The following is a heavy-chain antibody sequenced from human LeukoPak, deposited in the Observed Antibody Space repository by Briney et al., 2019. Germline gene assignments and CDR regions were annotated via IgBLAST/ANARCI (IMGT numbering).Heavy chain of an antibody. Sequence: PSETLSLTCTVSGGSISSNTFYWGRIRQPPGKGLEWIGSANYSGRTDYRPSLKSRITMSVDTSKNHFSLKLSSVTAADTAVYYCVRYSVGTMYDSWGQGTLVTVSS. V-gene: IGHV4-39*02. CDR1: GGSISSNTFY. CDR2: ANYSGRT. J-gene: IGHJ4*02. D-gene: IGHD1-7*01. CDR3: VRYSVGTMYDS.